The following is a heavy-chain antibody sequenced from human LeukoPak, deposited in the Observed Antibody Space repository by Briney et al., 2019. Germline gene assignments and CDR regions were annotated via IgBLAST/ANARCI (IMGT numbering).Heavy chain of an antibody. CDR3: ARLNEAGRVVPAAMWSPHYYYGMDV. D-gene: IGHD2-2*01. CDR2: MNPNRGNT. J-gene: IGHJ6*02. Sequence: ASGKVSCKAAGYTFTSHDINWVRQATGQGLEWRGWMNPNRGNTGYAQKFQGRVTMTRHTSISTAYMELSSLRSEDTAVYYCARLNEAGRVVPAAMWSPHYYYGMDVWGQGTTVTVSS. CDR1: GYTFTSHD. V-gene: IGHV1-8*01.